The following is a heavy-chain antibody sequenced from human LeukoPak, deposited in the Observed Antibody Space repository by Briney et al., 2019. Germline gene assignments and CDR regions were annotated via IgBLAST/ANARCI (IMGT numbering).Heavy chain of an antibody. Sequence: GGSLRLSCTASGFTFGDYAMSWFRQAPGKGLEWVGFIRSKAYGGTTECAASVKGRFTISRDDSKSIAYLQMNSLKTEDTAVYYCAKGPYDRTKFDPWGQGTLVTVSS. D-gene: IGHD3-22*01. J-gene: IGHJ5*02. CDR1: GFTFGDYA. CDR3: AKGPYDRTKFDP. V-gene: IGHV3-49*03. CDR2: IRSKAYGGTT.